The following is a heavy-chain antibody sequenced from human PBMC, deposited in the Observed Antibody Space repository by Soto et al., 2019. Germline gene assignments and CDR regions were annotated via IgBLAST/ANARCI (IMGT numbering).Heavy chain of an antibody. J-gene: IGHJ4*02. Sequence: QVQLVQSGAEVKKPGSSVKVSCKASGGTFSSYTISWVRQAPGQGLEWMGRIIPILGIANYAQKFQGRVTXTXXKSTSTAYMELSSLRSEDTAVYYCARDSSGWYAGYWGQGTLVTVSS. CDR3: ARDSSGWYAGY. CDR1: GGTFSSYT. CDR2: IIPILGIA. D-gene: IGHD6-19*01. V-gene: IGHV1-69*08.